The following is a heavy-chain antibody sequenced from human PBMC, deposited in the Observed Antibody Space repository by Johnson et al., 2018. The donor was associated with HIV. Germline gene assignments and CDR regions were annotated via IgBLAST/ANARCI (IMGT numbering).Heavy chain of an antibody. CDR1: GFPFTTYT. Sequence: QVQLVESGGGVVQPGRSLRLFCAVSGFPFTTYTIHWVRQAPGKGLEWVALISYDGNDKYYADSVKGRFTISRDNAKNSLYLQMNSLRAEDTAFYYCARDGGRDGVRIHAFDIWGQGTMVTVSS. D-gene: IGHD1-14*01. V-gene: IGHV3-30*04. CDR3: ARDGGRDGVRIHAFDI. J-gene: IGHJ3*02. CDR2: ISYDGNDK.